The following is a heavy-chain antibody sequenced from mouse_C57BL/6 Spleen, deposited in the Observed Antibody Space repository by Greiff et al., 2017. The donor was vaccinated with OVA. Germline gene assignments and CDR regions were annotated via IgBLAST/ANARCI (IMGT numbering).Heavy chain of an antibody. CDR1: GFNIKDYY. V-gene: IGHV14-1*01. Sequence: DVKLQESGAELVRPGASVKLSCTASGFNIKDYYMHWVKQRPEQGLEWIGRIDPEDGDTEYAPKFQGKATMTADTSSNTAYLQLSSLTSEDTAVYYCTTYYGSSFYFDYWGQGTTLTVSS. CDR2: IDPEDGDT. J-gene: IGHJ2*01. CDR3: TTYYGSSFYFDY. D-gene: IGHD1-1*01.